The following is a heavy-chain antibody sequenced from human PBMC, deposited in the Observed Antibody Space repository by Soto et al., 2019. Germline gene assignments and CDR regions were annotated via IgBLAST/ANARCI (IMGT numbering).Heavy chain of an antibody. D-gene: IGHD6-13*01. CDR1: GLTFSSYG. CDR3: AKGERTAAGAFDI. Sequence: GGSLRPSCAASGLTFSSYGMHRVRQAPGKGLEWVAVISYDGSNKYYADSVKGRFTISRDNSKNTLYLQMNSLRAEDTAVYYCAKGERTAAGAFDIWGQGTRVTVSS. V-gene: IGHV3-30*18. CDR2: ISYDGSNK. J-gene: IGHJ3*02.